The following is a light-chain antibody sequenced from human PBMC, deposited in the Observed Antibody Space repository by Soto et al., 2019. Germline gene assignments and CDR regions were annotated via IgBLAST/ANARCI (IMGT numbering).Light chain of an antibody. CDR3: QQRSNWPPIT. V-gene: IGKV3-11*01. J-gene: IGKJ5*01. CDR1: QSVSRY. Sequence: EILLTQSPATLPLSPGERATLSCRASQSVSRYLAWYQQKPGQAPRLLIYDASNRATGIPARFSGSGSGADFTLTISSLEPEDFAVHYCQQRSNWPPITFGQGTRLEIK. CDR2: DAS.